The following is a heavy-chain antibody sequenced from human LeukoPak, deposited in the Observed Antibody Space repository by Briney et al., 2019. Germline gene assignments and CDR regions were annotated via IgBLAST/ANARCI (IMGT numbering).Heavy chain of an antibody. D-gene: IGHD3-10*01. V-gene: IGHV1-24*01. CDR3: ATRASWHDAFDI. Sequence: ASVKVSCKVSGYTLTELSMHWVRQAPGKGLEWMGGFDPEDGETIYAQKFQGRVTMTEDTSTDTAYMELSSLRSEDTAVYYCATRASWHDAFDIWGQGTMVTVSS. CDR2: FDPEDGET. J-gene: IGHJ3*02. CDR1: GYTLTELS.